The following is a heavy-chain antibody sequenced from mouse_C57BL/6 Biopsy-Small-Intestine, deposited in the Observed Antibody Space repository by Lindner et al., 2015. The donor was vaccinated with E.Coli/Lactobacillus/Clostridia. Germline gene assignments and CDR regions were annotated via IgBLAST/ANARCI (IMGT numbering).Heavy chain of an antibody. Sequence: VQLQESGAELAKPGASVKMSCKASGYTFTSYWMHWVKQRPGQGLEWIGYINPSSGYTEYNQKFKDKATLTADKSSSTAYMQLSSLTSEDSAVYYFATGGRLFDYWGQGTTLTVSS. CDR2: INPSSGYT. CDR3: ATGGRLFDY. CDR1: GYTFTSYW. J-gene: IGHJ2*01. D-gene: IGHD3-3*01. V-gene: IGHV1-7*01.